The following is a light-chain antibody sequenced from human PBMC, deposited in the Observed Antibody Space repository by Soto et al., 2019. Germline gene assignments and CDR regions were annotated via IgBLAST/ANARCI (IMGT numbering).Light chain of an antibody. CDR2: AAS. J-gene: IGKJ4*01. CDR3: QQYNDWPPLT. Sequence: DILLTQSPTSLSASVGDTVTITCRASQSISINLNWYQHRPGEAPKVLIYAASTLATGAPSRFSGTGVGTEFTLTISSLQSEDSAVYYCQQYNDWPPLTFGGGTKVEIK. V-gene: IGKV1-39*01. CDR1: QSISIN.